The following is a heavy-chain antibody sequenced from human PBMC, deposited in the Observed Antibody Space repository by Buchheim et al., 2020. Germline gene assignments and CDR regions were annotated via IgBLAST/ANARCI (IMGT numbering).Heavy chain of an antibody. J-gene: IGHJ1*01. CDR2: ISGSGDVP. D-gene: IGHD6-13*01. CDR3: AASLSGTRGRLPY. CDR1: GFTFTSYA. V-gene: IGHV3-23*01. Sequence: EVQLLESGGGLVQPGGSLGLSCTASGFTFTSYAMNWVRQAPGKGLEWGSGISGSGDVPYYADSVKGRVTISRDNSKNKVYLQMNSLRAEDTAEYYCAASLSGTRGRLPYWGHGTL.